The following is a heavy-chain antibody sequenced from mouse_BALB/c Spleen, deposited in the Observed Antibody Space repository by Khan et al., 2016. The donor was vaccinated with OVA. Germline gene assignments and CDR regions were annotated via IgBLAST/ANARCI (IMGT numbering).Heavy chain of an antibody. D-gene: IGHD1-1*01. Sequence: QIQLVQSGPELKKPGETVKISCKASGYTFTNYRMNWMKQAPEKGLKWMGWINTYTGEPTYGDDFKGRFAFSLETSASTAYLQINNLKNEDMATXCCARDTSYWYFDAGGAGTTVTVTS. J-gene: IGHJ1*01. CDR2: INTYTGEP. V-gene: IGHV9-1*02. CDR1: GYTFTNYR. CDR3: ARDTSYWYFDA.